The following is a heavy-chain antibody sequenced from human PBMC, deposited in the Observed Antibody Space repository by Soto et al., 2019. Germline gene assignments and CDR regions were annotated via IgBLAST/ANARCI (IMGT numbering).Heavy chain of an antibody. Sequence: QVQLQESGPGLVKPSETLSLTCTVSGASVTSGGYHWSWIRQPPGKGLEWIGFIIYNGATKYNPSPEGRFPMPVDRSNNHFLMKLSSGTAADTAFYYCATTQSGVSWAAWFWGQGTLVTVSS. J-gene: IGHJ4*02. CDR3: ATTQSGVSWAAWF. D-gene: IGHD2-15*01. CDR2: IIYNGAT. V-gene: IGHV4-61*08. CDR1: GASVTSGGYH.